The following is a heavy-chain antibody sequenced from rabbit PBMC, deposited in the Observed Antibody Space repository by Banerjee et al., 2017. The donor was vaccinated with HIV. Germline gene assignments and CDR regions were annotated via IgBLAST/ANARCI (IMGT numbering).Heavy chain of an antibody. D-gene: IGHD2-1*01. V-gene: IGHV1S45*01. Sequence: QEQLVESGGGLVQPEGSLTLTCTASGFSFSNIYYMCWVRQAPGKGLEWIGCIYTGSGSTYYASWAKGRFTISKTSSTTVTLQMTSLTAADTATYFCASHDDYGDLRGYNLWGPGTLVTVS. CDR3: ASHDDYGDLRGYNL. CDR2: IYTGSGST. CDR1: GFSFSNIYY. J-gene: IGHJ4*01.